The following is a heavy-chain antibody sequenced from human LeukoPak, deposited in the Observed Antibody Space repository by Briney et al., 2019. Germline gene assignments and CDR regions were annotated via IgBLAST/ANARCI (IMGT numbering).Heavy chain of an antibody. J-gene: IGHJ4*02. CDR2: INDRGHT. CDR3: ARDPTTVVTTPYYFDF. Sequence: SETLSLTCAVHGGSFSGYHWNWIRQSPGKGLEWIGEINDRGHTNYNPSLESRVTISVDTSKKQFSLKLNSATAADTAVYYCARDPTTVVTTPYYFDFWGQGTLVTVSS. CDR1: GGSFSGYH. D-gene: IGHD4-23*01. V-gene: IGHV4-34*01.